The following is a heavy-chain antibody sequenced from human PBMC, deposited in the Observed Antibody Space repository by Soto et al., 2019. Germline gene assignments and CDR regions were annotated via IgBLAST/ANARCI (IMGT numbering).Heavy chain of an antibody. J-gene: IGHJ4*02. CDR1: GGSISSGGYS. D-gene: IGHD5-12*01. CDR3: AAGGGLPRYY. Sequence: PSETLSLTYAVCGGSISSGGYSWSWIRQPPGKGLEWIGYIYHSGSTYYNPSLKSRVTISVDRSKNQFSLKLSSVTAADTAVYYCAAGGGLPRYYWGQGTLVTVSS. CDR2: IYHSGST. V-gene: IGHV4-30-2*01.